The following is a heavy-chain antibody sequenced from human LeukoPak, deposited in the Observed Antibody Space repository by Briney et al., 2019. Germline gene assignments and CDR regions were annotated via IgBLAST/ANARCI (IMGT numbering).Heavy chain of an antibody. J-gene: IGHJ6*02. Sequence: PSETLSLTCTVSGGSISSYYWSWIRQPPGKGLEWIGYIYYSGSTNYNPSLKDRVTISVDTSKNQFSLKLSSVTAADTAVYYCARDLSSMVRGVTSYGMDVWGQGTTVTVSS. CDR3: ARDLSSMVRGVTSYGMDV. V-gene: IGHV4-59*12. CDR1: GGSISSYY. D-gene: IGHD3-10*01. CDR2: IYYSGST.